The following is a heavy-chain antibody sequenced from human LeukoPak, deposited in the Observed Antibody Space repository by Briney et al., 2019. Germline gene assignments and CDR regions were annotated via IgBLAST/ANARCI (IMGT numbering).Heavy chain of an antibody. J-gene: IGHJ4*02. V-gene: IGHV5-51*01. D-gene: IGHD2-2*01. CDR1: GYSFTSYW. CDR3: ARLTGYCSSTSCYSFDY. Sequence: GESLKISCKGSGYSFTSYWIGWVRQMPGKGVEWLGIIYPGDSDTRYSPSFQGQVTISADKSISTAYLQWSSLKASDTAMYYCARLTGYCSSTSCYSFDYWGQGTLVTVSS. CDR2: IYPGDSDT.